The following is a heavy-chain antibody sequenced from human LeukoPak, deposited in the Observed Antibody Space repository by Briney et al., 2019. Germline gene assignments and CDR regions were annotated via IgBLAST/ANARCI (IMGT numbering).Heavy chain of an antibody. CDR3: ARLYSSGWSAEYFQH. J-gene: IGHJ1*01. Sequence: VASVKVSCKASGYTFTSYYMHWVRQAPGQGLEWMGIINPSGGSTSYAQKFQGRVTMTRDTSTSTVYMELSSLRSEDTAVYYCARLYSSGWSAEYFQHWGQGTLVTVSS. D-gene: IGHD6-19*01. CDR2: INPSGGST. V-gene: IGHV1-46*01. CDR1: GYTFTSYY.